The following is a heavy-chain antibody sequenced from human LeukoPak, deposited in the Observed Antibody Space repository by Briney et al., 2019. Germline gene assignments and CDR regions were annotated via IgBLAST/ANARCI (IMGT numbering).Heavy chain of an antibody. CDR3: AKRRSGYDRALDY. Sequence: GGSLRLSCAASGFTVSSNYMSWVRQAPGKGLEWVSVIYSGGSTYYADSVKGRFTISRDNSKNTLYLQMNSLKTEDTAVYYCAKRRSGYDRALDYWGQGTLVTVFS. V-gene: IGHV3-53*05. CDR1: GFTVSSNY. CDR2: IYSGGST. D-gene: IGHD5-12*01. J-gene: IGHJ4*02.